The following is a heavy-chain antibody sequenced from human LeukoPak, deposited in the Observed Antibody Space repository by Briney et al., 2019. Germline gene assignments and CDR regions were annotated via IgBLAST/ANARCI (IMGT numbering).Heavy chain of an antibody. J-gene: IGHJ6*03. D-gene: IGHD6-19*01. CDR1: GGSFRGYY. V-gene: IGHV4-34*01. Sequence: PSETLSLTCAVYGGSFRGYYWSWIRQPPGKGLEWIGEINHSGSTNYNPSLKSRVTISVDTSKNQFSLKLSSVTAADTAVYYCARGTYSSGWSNYYYYMDVWGKGTTVTVSS. CDR2: INHSGST. CDR3: ARGTYSSGWSNYYYYMDV.